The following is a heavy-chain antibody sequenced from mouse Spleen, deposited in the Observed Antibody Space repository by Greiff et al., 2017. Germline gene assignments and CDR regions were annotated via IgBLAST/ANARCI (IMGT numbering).Heavy chain of an antibody. CDR3: ARSGAARATTGGAMDY. CDR1: GYAFSSSW. Sequence: VQVVESGPELVKPGASVKISCKASGYAFSSSWMNWVKQRPGKGLEWIGRIYPGDGDTNYNGKFKGKATLTADKSSSTAYMQLSSLTSEDSAVYFCARSGAARATTGGAMDYWGQGTSVTVSS. D-gene: IGHD3-1*01. J-gene: IGHJ4*01. CDR2: IYPGDGDT. V-gene: IGHV1-82*01.